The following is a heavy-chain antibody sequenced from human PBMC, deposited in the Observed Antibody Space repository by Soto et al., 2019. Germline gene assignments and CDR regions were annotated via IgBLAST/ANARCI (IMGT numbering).Heavy chain of an antibody. CDR3: ARVALSGDPRKYSHY. CDR2: TRNKANSYST. V-gene: IGHV3-72*01. D-gene: IGHD4-17*01. CDR1: GFTFSDHY. J-gene: IGHJ4*02. Sequence: EVQLVESGGGLVQPGGSLRLSCAASGFTFSDHYMDWVRQAPGKGLEWVGRTRNKANSYSTEYAASVKGRFTISRDDSKNSLYLQMNSLKPEDTAVYYCARVALSGDPRKYSHYCGQGALVTVSS.